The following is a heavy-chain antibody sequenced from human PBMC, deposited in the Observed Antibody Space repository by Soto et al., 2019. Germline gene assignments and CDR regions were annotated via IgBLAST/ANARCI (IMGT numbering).Heavy chain of an antibody. CDR2: IYPGDSDT. CDR1: GYSFTSYW. D-gene: IGHD3-10*01. V-gene: IGHV5-51*01. J-gene: IGHJ6*02. CDR3: ARLDGSGSYRYYYYYGMDV. Sequence: PGESLKISCKGSGYSFTSYWIGWVRQMPGKGLERMGIIYPGDSDTRYSPSFQGQVTISADKSISTAYLQWSSLKASDTAMYYCARLDGSGSYRYYYYYGMDVWGQGTTVTVSS.